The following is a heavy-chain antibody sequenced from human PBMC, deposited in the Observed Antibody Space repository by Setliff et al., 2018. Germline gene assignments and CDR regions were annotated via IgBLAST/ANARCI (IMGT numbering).Heavy chain of an antibody. CDR3: ARGPRHNFWSGYYLVAVNY. V-gene: IGHV1-8*02. CDR1: GYTFTSYG. CDR2: INPNSGNT. J-gene: IGHJ4*02. Sequence: ASVKVSCKASGYTFTSYGINWVRQATGQGLEWMGWINPNSGNTGYAQNFQGRVTMTRNTSISTAYMELSSLRFEDTAVYYCARGPRHNFWSGYYLVAVNYWGQGTLVTVSS. D-gene: IGHD3-3*01.